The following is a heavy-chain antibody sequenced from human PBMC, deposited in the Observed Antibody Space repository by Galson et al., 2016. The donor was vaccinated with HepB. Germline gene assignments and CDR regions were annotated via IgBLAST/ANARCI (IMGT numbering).Heavy chain of an antibody. CDR1: GGSISSGACY. J-gene: IGHJ6*04. CDR3: ARDPGSGSGSPSWFYDMDV. V-gene: IGHV4-31*03. CDR2: IYYSGST. Sequence: TLSLTCTVSGGSISSGACYWSWIRQHPGKGLEWIGYIYYSGSTYYNPSLKSRLTISVDTSKNQFSLKLSSVTAADTAVYYCARDPGSGSGSPSWFYDMDVWGKGTTVTVSS. D-gene: IGHD3-10*01.